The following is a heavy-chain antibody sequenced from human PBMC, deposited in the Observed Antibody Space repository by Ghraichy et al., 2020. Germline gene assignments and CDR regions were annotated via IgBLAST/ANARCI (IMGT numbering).Heavy chain of an antibody. CDR3: AKPNSGWYVIDY. J-gene: IGHJ4*02. Sequence: GGSLRLSCAASGFTFSSYAMSWVRQAPGKGLEWVSAISGSGGSSTFYADSVKGRFTISRDDSKNTLYLQLNSLRAEDTAVYYCAKPNSGWYVIDYWGQGTLVTVSS. V-gene: IGHV3-23*01. D-gene: IGHD6-19*01. CDR2: ISGSGGSST. CDR1: GFTFSSYA.